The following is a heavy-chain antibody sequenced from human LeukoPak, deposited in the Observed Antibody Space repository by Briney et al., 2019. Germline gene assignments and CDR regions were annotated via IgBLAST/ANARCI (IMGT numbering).Heavy chain of an antibody. CDR3: SKGGPHTVTTYRWFDP. J-gene: IGHJ5*02. CDR2: INHSGST. Sequence: SETLSLTCGVYGVSFIGYYWSWIRQPPGKGLEWIGEINHSGSTNYNPSLKSRVTISVDTSKRQFSLKLSSLTAADTAVYYCSKGGPHTVTTYRWFDPWGQGTLVTVSS. CDR1: GVSFIGYY. D-gene: IGHD4-17*01. V-gene: IGHV4-34*01.